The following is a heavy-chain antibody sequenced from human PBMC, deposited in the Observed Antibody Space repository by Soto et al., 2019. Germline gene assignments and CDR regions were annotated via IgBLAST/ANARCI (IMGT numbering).Heavy chain of an antibody. V-gene: IGHV4-34*01. Sequence: QVQLQQWGAGLLKPSETLSLTCAVYGGSFSGYYWSWIRQPPGKGLEWIGEINHSGSTNYNPSLKSRVTISVDTSKNQFSLKLSSVTAADTAVYYCARGTSLYYDFWSGYHHNWFDPWGQGTLVTVSS. J-gene: IGHJ5*02. CDR3: ARGTSLYYDFWSGYHHNWFDP. D-gene: IGHD3-3*01. CDR1: GGSFSGYY. CDR2: INHSGST.